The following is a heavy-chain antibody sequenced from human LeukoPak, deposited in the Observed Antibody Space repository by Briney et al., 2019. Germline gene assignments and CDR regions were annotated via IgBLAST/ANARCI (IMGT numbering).Heavy chain of an antibody. Sequence: PSDPLSLPCTLSGGSISRYHWKWPRQPPGKALEWIGYIYYSGSTNYDPSLKSRVTISVDTSKNQFSLKLNSVTTADTAVYYGASGPRTNWARFDHWGQGTLVTASS. V-gene: IGHV4-59*07. CDR3: ASGPRTNWARFDH. CDR2: IYYSGST. J-gene: IGHJ4*02. CDR1: GGSISRYH. D-gene: IGHD1-1*01.